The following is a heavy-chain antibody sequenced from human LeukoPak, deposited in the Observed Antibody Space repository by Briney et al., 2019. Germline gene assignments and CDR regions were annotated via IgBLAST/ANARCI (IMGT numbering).Heavy chain of an antibody. V-gene: IGHV3-9*01. J-gene: IGHJ4*02. Sequence: PGGSLRLSCAASGFTFDDYAMHWVRQAPGKGLEWVSGINWNSGTIGYADSVKGRFTISRNNPKNSLYLQMISLRAEDTALYYCAKVREPLEYGDYPGFEYWGQGTLVTVSS. CDR2: INWNSGTI. D-gene: IGHD4-17*01. CDR1: GFTFDDYA. CDR3: AKVREPLEYGDYPGFEY.